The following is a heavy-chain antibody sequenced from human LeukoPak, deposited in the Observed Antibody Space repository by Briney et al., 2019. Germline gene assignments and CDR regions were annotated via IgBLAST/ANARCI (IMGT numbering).Heavy chain of an antibody. J-gene: IGHJ5*02. V-gene: IGHV4-59*08. CDR1: GSSISSYY. Sequence: PSETLSLTCTVSGSSISSYYWSWIRQPPGKGLEWIGYIYYSGSTNYNPSLKSRVTISVDTSKNQFSLKLSSVTAADTAVYYCARQTMNIAARPGWFDPWGQGTLVTVSS. CDR3: ARQTMNIAARPGWFDP. CDR2: IYYSGST. D-gene: IGHD6-6*01.